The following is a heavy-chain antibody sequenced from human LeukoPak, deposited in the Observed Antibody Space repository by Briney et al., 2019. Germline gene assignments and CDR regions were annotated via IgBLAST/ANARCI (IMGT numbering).Heavy chain of an antibody. CDR1: GGSISSNIYY. CDR2: IYYSGST. CDR3: SRESGPFSPFGF. Sequence: PSETLSLTCIVSGGSISSNIYYWGWIRQPPGKGLEWIGSIYYSGSTHYSPSLKSRVTISVDTSQNQVSLNLTSVTAADTAVYYCSRESGPFSPFGFWGQGTLVSVHS. V-gene: IGHV4-39*07. D-gene: IGHD1-26*01. J-gene: IGHJ4*02.